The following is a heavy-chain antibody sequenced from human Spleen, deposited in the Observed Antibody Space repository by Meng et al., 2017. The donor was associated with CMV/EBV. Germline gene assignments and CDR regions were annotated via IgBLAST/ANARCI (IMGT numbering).Heavy chain of an antibody. D-gene: IGHD3-3*01. V-gene: IGHV1-2*02. J-gene: IGHJ5*02. CDR3: VRGGVLQFLECLFS. CDR1: GYMFTGYY. CDR2: INPHSGGT. Sequence: ASVQVSCKASGYMFTGYYIHWVRQAPGQGLEWMGWINPHSGGTNSAQKFQGRVTMTRDTSISTAYMELSRLRSDDTAVYYCVRGGVLQFLECLFSWGQGTLVTVSS.